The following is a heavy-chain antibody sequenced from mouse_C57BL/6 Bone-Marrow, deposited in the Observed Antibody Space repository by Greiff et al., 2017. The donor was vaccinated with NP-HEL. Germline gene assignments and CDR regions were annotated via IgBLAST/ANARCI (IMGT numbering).Heavy chain of an antibody. D-gene: IGHD2-5*01. V-gene: IGHV5-17*03. J-gene: IGHJ1*03. Sequence: EVKVVESGGGLVKPGGSLKLSCAASGFTFSDYGMHWVRQAPEKGLEWVAYISSGSSTIYYADTVKGRFTISRDNAKNNLYLQMSHLKSEDTAMYYCASPVYYSNYGYFDVWGTGTTVTVSS. CDR1: GFTFSDYG. CDR2: ISSGSSTI. CDR3: ASPVYYSNYGYFDV.